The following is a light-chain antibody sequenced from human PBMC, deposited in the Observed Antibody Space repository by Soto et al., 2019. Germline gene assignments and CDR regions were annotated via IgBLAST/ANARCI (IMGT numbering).Light chain of an antibody. Sequence: DIQMTQSPSTLSVSLGDRITITCRASEDIDTSLAWFQQRPGKAPKVLIAGASGLMNGVPSTISGSGSGTEFALTISSVQPDDFATYFCQHYDTFSWTFGQGTKVDIK. J-gene: IGKJ1*01. CDR3: QHYDTFSWT. CDR1: EDIDTS. V-gene: IGKV1-5*01. CDR2: GAS.